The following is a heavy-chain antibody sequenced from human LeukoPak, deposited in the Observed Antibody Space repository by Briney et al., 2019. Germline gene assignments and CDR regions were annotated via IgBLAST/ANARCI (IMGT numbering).Heavy chain of an antibody. V-gene: IGHV3-23*01. Sequence: PGGSLRLSCAASGFTFSSYAMSWVRQAPGKGLEWVSAISGSGGSTYYADSVKGRFTISRDNSKNTLYLQMNSLRAEDTAVYYCAKDQGEGYCSSTSCYPDAFDIWGQGTMVTVSS. D-gene: IGHD2-2*01. CDR2: ISGSGGST. J-gene: IGHJ3*02. CDR3: AKDQGEGYCSSTSCYPDAFDI. CDR1: GFTFSSYA.